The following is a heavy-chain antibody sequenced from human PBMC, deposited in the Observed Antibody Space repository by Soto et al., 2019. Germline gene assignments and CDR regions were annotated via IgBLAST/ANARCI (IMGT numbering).Heavy chain of an antibody. CDR3: ARALTGYGMDV. Sequence: QVQLVQSGAEVKKPGASVKVSCKASGYTFTSYAMHWVRQAPGQRLEWMGWITTYNGNTEYAQKFQGRVTMTTDASTSTAYMELGSLRSDDTAIYYCARALTGYGMDVWGQGTTVTVSS. J-gene: IGHJ6*02. CDR2: ITTYNGNT. CDR1: GYTFTSYA. V-gene: IGHV1-3*04.